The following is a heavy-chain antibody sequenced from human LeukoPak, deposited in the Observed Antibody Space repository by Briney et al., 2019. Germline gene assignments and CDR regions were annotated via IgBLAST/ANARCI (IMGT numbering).Heavy chain of an antibody. CDR3: ARDWYYYDSSGYDSFDY. CDR2: ISWNSGSI. D-gene: IGHD3-22*01. CDR1: GFTFDDYA. Sequence: GGSLRLSCAASGFTFDDYAMHWVRQAPGKGLEWVSGISWNSGSIGYADSVKGRFTISRDNAKNSLYLQMNSLRAEDTAVYYCARDWYYYDSSGYDSFDYWGQGTLVTVSS. J-gene: IGHJ4*02. V-gene: IGHV3-9*01.